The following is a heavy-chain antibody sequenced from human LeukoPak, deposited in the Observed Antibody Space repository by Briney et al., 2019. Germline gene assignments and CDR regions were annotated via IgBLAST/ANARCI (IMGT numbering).Heavy chain of an antibody. Sequence: GASVKVSCKASGYTFTSYGISWVRQAPGQGLEWMGWISAYNGNTNYAQKLQGRVTMTTETSTSTAYMELRSLRSDDTAVYYCARGGRMVGATRSFDYWGQGTLVTVSS. CDR2: ISAYNGNT. J-gene: IGHJ4*02. V-gene: IGHV1-18*01. D-gene: IGHD1-26*01. CDR3: ARGGRMVGATRSFDY. CDR1: GYTFTSYG.